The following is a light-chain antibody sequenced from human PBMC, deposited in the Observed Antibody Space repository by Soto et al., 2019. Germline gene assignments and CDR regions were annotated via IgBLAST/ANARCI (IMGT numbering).Light chain of an antibody. CDR3: QQYGTSPWA. J-gene: IGKJ1*01. CDR2: AAS. V-gene: IGKV3-20*01. Sequence: EIVLTQFPGTLSLSPGERATLSCRASQSVGRNYVAWYQQKPGQAPRVIIYAASNRASGIPDRFSGSGSGSDFTLTIRRLAPEDFAVYYCQQYGTSPWAFGQGTKVEIK. CDR1: QSVGRNY.